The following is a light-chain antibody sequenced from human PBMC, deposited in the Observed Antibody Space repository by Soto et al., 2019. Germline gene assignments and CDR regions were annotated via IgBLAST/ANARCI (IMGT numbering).Light chain of an antibody. CDR2: DAS. CDR1: QDISTF. J-gene: IGKJ2*01. V-gene: IGKV1-33*01. Sequence: DIQMTQSPSSLSASVGDRVTITCQASQDISTFLNWYHHRPGKAPKLLIYDASHLQSGVASRFSVSGAGTDFTFTISSLQPEDVGTYYCQQYDTLSYNFGQGTKLGI. CDR3: QQYDTLSYN.